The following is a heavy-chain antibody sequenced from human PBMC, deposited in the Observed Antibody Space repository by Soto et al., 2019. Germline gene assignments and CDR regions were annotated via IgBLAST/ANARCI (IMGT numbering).Heavy chain of an antibody. Sequence: QVQLQESGPGLVRPSETLSLTCTVSGVSISGCYWSWIRQPPGKGLEWIGYIYYGGSTNYNPSLKSRVTISVDTSKKQLSLKLSSVTAADTAVYYCVRGDGSGWSKPDYWGQGTLVTVSS. CDR1: GVSISGCY. CDR2: IYYGGST. CDR3: VRGDGSGWSKPDY. J-gene: IGHJ4*02. D-gene: IGHD6-19*01. V-gene: IGHV4-59*01.